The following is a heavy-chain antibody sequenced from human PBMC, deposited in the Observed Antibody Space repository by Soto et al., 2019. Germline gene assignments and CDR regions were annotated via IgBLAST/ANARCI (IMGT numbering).Heavy chain of an antibody. D-gene: IGHD4-17*01. V-gene: IGHV4-31*03. Sequence: SETLSLTCTVSGGSISSGGYYWSWIRQHPGKGLEWIGYIYYSGSTYYNPSLKSRVTISVDTSKNQFSLKLSSVTAADTAVYYCARAQYDYGRNIQNQSYYYYGMDVWGQGTTVTVSS. J-gene: IGHJ6*02. CDR1: GGSISSGGYY. CDR3: ARAQYDYGRNIQNQSYYYYGMDV. CDR2: IYYSGST.